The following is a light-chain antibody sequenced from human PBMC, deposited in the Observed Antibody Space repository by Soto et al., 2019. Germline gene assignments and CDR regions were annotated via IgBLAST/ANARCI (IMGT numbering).Light chain of an antibody. CDR3: QQYNSYSPLT. CDR1: QSISTW. V-gene: IGKV1-5*03. Sequence: DMQMTQSPSTLPASVGDRVTITCRANQSISTWLAWYQQKPGKAPNLLIYKASRLETGVPSRFSGSGSGTDFTRTINFLQPDDFATYYCQQYNSYSPLTFGGGTKVEIK. CDR2: KAS. J-gene: IGKJ4*01.